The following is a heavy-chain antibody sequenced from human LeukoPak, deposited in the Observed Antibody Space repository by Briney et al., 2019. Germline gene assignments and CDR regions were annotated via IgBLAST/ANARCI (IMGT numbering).Heavy chain of an antibody. CDR1: GFTFRSHA. Sequence: PGGSLRLSCAASGFTFRSHAMHWVRQSPGKGLEWVAQIWYDGSNKYYADSVKGRFSVSRDNSKNTLYLQMNSLRAEDTAVYYCARDRLGVPAEYYYGMDVWGQGTTVTVSS. V-gene: IGHV3-30*04. J-gene: IGHJ6*02. D-gene: IGHD2-2*01. CDR2: IWYDGSNK. CDR3: ARDRLGVPAEYYYGMDV.